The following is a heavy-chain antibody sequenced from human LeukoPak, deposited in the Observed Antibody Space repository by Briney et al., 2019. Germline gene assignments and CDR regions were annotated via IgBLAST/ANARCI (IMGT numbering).Heavy chain of an antibody. CDR1: GFTFSSYS. D-gene: IGHD2-2*01. CDR3: ARTPRYCNSTSCYDDWFDP. V-gene: IGHV3-21*01. CDR2: ISSSSSYI. Sequence: GGSLRLSCAASGFTFSSYSTNWVRQAPGKGLEWVSSISSSSSYIYYADSVKGRFTISRDNAKNSLYLQMNSLGAEDTAVYYCARTPRYCNSTSCYDDWFDPWGQGTLVTVSS. J-gene: IGHJ5*02.